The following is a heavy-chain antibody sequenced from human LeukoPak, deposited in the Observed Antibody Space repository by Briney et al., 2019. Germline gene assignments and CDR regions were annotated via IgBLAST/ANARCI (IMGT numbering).Heavy chain of an antibody. J-gene: IGHJ6*03. CDR1: GFTFSSYG. Sequence: PGGSLRLSCAASGFTFSSYGMSWVRQAPGKGLEWVSAISGSGGSTYYADSVKGRFTISRDNSKNTLYLQMNSLRAEDTAVYYCAKPMVRGVRKDRSPATYYYYYMDVWGKGTTVTISS. CDR3: AKPMVRGVRKDRSPATYYYYYMDV. V-gene: IGHV3-23*01. D-gene: IGHD3-10*01. CDR2: ISGSGGST.